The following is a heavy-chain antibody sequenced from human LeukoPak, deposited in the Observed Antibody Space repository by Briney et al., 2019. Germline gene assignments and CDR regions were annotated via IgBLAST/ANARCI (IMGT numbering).Heavy chain of an antibody. V-gene: IGHV4-59*01. Sequence: SETLSLTCTVSGGSISSYYWSWIRQPPGKGLEWIGYIYYSGSTNYNPSLKSRVTISVDTSKNQFSLKLSPVTAADTAVYYCARYSSSWRNWFDPWGQGTLVTVSS. D-gene: IGHD6-13*01. CDR3: ARYSSSWRNWFDP. CDR1: GGSISSYY. CDR2: IYYSGST. J-gene: IGHJ5*02.